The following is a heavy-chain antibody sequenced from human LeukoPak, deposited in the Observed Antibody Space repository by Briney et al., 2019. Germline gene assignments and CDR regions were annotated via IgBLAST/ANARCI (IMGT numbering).Heavy chain of an antibody. CDR3: ARMGPGYGGNSDY. Sequence: ASVKVSCKASGYTFTSYDINWVRQATGQGLEWMGWMNPNSGNTGYAQKFQGRVTITRNTSISTAYMELSSVTAADTAVYYCARMGPGYGGNSDYWGQGTLVTVSS. CDR2: MNPNSGNT. D-gene: IGHD4-23*01. CDR1: GYTFTSYD. V-gene: IGHV1-8*03. J-gene: IGHJ4*02.